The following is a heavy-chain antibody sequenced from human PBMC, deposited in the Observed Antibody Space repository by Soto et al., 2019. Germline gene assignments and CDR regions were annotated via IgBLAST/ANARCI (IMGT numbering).Heavy chain of an antibody. CDR2: IYYSGST. J-gene: IGHJ5*02. V-gene: IGHV4-39*01. D-gene: IGHD4-17*01. CDR3: ARLTGKKVTTGWFDP. Sequence: SETLSLTCTVSGGSISSSSYYWGWIRQPPGKGLEWIGSIYYSGSTYYNPSLRSRVTISVDTSKNQFSLKLSSVTAADTAVYYCARLTGKKVTTGWFDPWGQGTLVT. CDR1: GGSISSSSYY.